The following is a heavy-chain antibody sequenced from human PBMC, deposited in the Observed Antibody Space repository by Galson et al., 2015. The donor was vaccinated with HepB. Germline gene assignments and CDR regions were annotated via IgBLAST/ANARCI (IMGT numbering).Heavy chain of an antibody. CDR1: GYTFTGYF. CDR2: INPNDGGT. CDR3: SRAPSRWGYWYLDL. Sequence: SVKVSCKASGYTFTGYFIHWMRQAPGQGLEWMGWINPNDGGTNYAQNFQGRVTMTRDTSISTGYMELSSLRSDDTAVYYCSRAPSRWGYWYLDLWGRGTLVTVSS. J-gene: IGHJ2*01. V-gene: IGHV1-2*02. D-gene: IGHD6-13*01.